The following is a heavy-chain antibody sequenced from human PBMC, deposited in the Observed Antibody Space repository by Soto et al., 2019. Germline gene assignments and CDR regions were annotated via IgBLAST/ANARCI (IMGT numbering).Heavy chain of an antibody. CDR1: GASTSSVHYF. Sequence: SPTLSLTSTVSGASTSSVHYFCGRIRQDPAKSLKRIGYIYNSGSTYYNESLKRRITMSVDMFKNQFSLKLNTVTAADTAVYYCATRPQVGWAGVFNYWSAGNLVTVX. V-gene: IGHV4-31*03. CDR2: IYNSGST. D-gene: IGHD1-26*01. J-gene: IGHJ4*02. CDR3: ATRPQVGWAGVFNY.